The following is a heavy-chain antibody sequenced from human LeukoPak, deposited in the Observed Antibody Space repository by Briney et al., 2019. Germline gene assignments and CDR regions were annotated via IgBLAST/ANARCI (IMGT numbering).Heavy chain of an antibody. CDR3: ARVHRFGELFTGSYYFDY. V-gene: IGHV1-2*02. CDR2: INPNSGGT. J-gene: IGHJ4*02. D-gene: IGHD3-10*01. CDR1: GYTFTGYY. Sequence: GASVKVSCKASGYTFTGYYMHWVRQAPGQGLEWMGWINPNSGGTNYAQKFQGRVTMTRDTSISTAYMELSRLRSDDTAVYYCARVHRFGELFTGSYYFDYWGQGTLVTVSS.